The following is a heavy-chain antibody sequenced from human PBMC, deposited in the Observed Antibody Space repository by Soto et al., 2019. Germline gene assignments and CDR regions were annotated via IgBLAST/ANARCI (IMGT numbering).Heavy chain of an antibody. D-gene: IGHD3-22*01. CDR1: GYTFSSIG. CDR3: AIDLAASRRYYSAF. Sequence: AAVKLSCQASGYTFSSIGISWVRQAPGPGLEWVGWISPYKCNTHYAQGLQGRVTMTTDTSTSTAYMELRSLRTNATAVYYCAIDLAASRRYYSAFRGQRTLGIVS. CDR2: ISPYKCNT. J-gene: IGHJ1*01. V-gene: IGHV1-18*01.